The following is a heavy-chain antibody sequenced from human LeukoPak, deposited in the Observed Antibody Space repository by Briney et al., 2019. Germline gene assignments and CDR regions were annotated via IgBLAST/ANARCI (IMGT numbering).Heavy chain of an antibody. CDR3: AKNAYYYDSSGYYAGY. CDR1: GFTFSSYA. V-gene: IGHV3-23*01. D-gene: IGHD3-22*01. Sequence: GGSLRLSCAASGFTFSSYAMSWVRQAPGKGLEWVSAISGSGGSTYYADSVKGRVTISRDNSKNTLYLQMNSLRAEDTDVYYCAKNAYYYDSSGYYAGYWGQGTLVTVSS. CDR2: ISGSGGST. J-gene: IGHJ4*02.